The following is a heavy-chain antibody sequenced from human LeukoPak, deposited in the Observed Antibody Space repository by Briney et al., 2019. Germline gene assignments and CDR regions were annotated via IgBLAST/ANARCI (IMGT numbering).Heavy chain of an antibody. J-gene: IGHJ4*02. V-gene: IGHV1-69*06. CDR1: GGIFTNYA. D-gene: IGHD3-16*02. CDR3: AKGSRLREAGSYRF. CDR2: IIPIFDTP. Sequence: SVKVSCKASGGIFTNYAINWVRQAPGQGLEWLGRIIPIFDTPNYAQTFQGRVTISADKSTRTVYMELSSLRSEDTALYYCAKGSRLREAGSYRFWGQGTLVTVSS.